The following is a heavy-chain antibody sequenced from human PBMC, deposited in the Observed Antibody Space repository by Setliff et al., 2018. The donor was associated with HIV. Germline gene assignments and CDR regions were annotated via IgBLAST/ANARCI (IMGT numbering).Heavy chain of an antibody. D-gene: IGHD3-10*01. CDR2: IYYSGSN. CDR3: ATGEHYCSGSYLS. V-gene: IGHV4-30-4*08. Sequence: PSETLSLTCTVSGGSISSGDYYWSWIRQPPGKGLEWIGYIYYSGSNYYTPSLKSRVTISVDTSENHFSLELRSVTAAYTAMYYCATGEHYCSGSYLSWDQGTPVTVSS. J-gene: IGHJ4*02. CDR1: GGSISSGDYY.